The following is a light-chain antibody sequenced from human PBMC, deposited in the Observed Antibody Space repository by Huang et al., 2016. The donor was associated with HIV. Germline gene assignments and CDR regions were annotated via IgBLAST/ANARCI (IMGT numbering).Light chain of an antibody. J-gene: IGKJ1*01. CDR3: QQYNNWPAT. CDR1: QSVSNN. Sequence: EVVMRQSPATLSVSPGESATLSCWASQSVSNNLARYQQKPGQAPRLLIHGAFTRATGIPARFSGSGSETDFTLTISSLQSEDFAVYYCQQYNNWPATFGQGTKVEFK. V-gene: IGKV3-15*01. CDR2: GAF.